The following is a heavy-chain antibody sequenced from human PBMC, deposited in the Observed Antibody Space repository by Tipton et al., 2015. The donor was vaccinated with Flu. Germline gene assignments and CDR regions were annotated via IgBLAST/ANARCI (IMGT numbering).Heavy chain of an antibody. CDR3: ARAPEWFSYGFDI. CDR1: GFTFSLYW. J-gene: IGHJ3*02. Sequence: GSLRLSCTTSGFTFSLYWMTWVRRAPGKGLEWVANIKQDGSEHYYLDSVKGRFTISRDNAKNTLYLQMSNLRAEDTAMYFCARAPEWFSYGFDIWGQGTKVTVSS. V-gene: IGHV3-7*01. CDR2: IKQDGSEH. D-gene: IGHD3-3*01.